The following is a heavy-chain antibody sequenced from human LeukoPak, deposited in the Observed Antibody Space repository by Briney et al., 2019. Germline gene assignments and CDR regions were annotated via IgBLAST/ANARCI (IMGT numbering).Heavy chain of an antibody. J-gene: IGHJ4*02. V-gene: IGHV3-53*01. CDR2: IYSGGRT. CDR1: GFTVSSND. D-gene: IGHD3-22*01. CDR3: AIYDSSGYCNY. Sequence: GGPLRLSCAASGFTVSSNDMSWVRQAPGKGLEWVSVIYSGGRTFYADSVRGRFTISRDNSKNTLYLQMNSLRAEDTAVYYCAIYDSSGYCNYWGQGTLVTVSS.